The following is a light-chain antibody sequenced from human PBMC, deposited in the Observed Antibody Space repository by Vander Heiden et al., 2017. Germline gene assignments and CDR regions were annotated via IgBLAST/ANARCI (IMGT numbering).Light chain of an antibody. V-gene: IGKV1-9*01. J-gene: IGKJ2*01. CDR3: QQLKSYPHT. CDR1: QGISSY. Sequence: QLTQSPSSLSASVGDRVTITCRASQGISSYLAWNQQKPGKAPKLLIYAASTLQSGVPSRFSGSGSGTDFTLTISSLQPEDFATYYCQQLKSYPHTFGQGTKLEIK. CDR2: AAS.